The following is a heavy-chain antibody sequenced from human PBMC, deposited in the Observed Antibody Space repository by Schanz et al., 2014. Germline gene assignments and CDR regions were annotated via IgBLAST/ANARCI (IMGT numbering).Heavy chain of an antibody. CDR1: TSIFNHAW. Sequence: EVQLVESGGGLVKPGGSLRLSCAASTSIFNHAWMSWVRQAPGKGLEWLGRIKSKTDGETTDYAAPVKGRFSISRDDSQSTLYLQMNSLKIEDTAVYYCAAASSPVREAGAGSSFHLWGQGTLVIVAP. D-gene: IGHD6-13*01. CDR3: AAASSPVREAGAGSSFHL. J-gene: IGHJ5*02. CDR2: IKSKTDGETT. V-gene: IGHV3-15*01.